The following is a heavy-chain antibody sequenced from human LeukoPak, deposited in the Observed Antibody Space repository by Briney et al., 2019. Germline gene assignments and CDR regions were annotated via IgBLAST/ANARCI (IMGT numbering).Heavy chain of an antibody. Sequence: ASVKVSCKASGYTFTSYDINWVRQATGQGLEWMGWMNPNSGNTGYAQKFQGRVTITRNTTISTAYMELSSLRSEDTAVYYCARAPIVVVPAASGVGALGGSVNDYWGQGTLVTVSS. D-gene: IGHD2-2*01. V-gene: IGHV1-8*01. CDR2: MNPNSGNT. CDR3: ARAPIVVVPAASGVGALGGSVNDY. CDR1: GYTFTSYD. J-gene: IGHJ4*02.